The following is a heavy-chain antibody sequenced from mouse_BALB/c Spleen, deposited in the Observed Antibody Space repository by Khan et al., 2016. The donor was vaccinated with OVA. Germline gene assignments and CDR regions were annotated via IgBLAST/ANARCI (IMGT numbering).Heavy chain of an antibody. D-gene: IGHD1-1*01. CDR3: GGLYYYDSSFYAMDY. J-gene: IGHJ4*01. Sequence: VELVESGPGLVAPSQSLSITCTVSGFSLTSYGVHWVRQPPGKGLEWLGVIWAGGSTNYNSALMSRLSISKDNSKSQVFLKMNSLQTDDTAMYYCGGLYYYDSSFYAMDYWGQGTSVTVSS. CDR1: GFSLTSYG. V-gene: IGHV2-9*02. CDR2: IWAGGST.